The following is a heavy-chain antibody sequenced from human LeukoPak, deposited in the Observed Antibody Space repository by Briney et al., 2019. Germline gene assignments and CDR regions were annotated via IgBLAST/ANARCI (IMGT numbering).Heavy chain of an antibody. CDR1: GGSFRGYY. J-gene: IGHJ5*02. D-gene: IGHD6-13*01. CDR2: INHSGST. V-gene: IGHV4-34*01. Sequence: SETLSLTCAVYGGSFRGYYWSWIRQPPGNGLEWIGEINHSGSTNYNPSLKSRVTISVDTSKNQFSLKLSSVTAADTAVYYCARRGIAAAATLNAFDPWGQGTLVTVSS. CDR3: ARRGIAAAATLNAFDP.